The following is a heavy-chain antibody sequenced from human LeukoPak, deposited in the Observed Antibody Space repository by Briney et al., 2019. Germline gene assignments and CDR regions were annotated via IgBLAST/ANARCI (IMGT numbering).Heavy chain of an antibody. J-gene: IGHJ5*02. CDR3: ARARGPHNWFDP. V-gene: IGHV4-31*03. CDR2: IYYSGST. CDR1: GGSISSGGYY. Sequence: SETLSLTRTVSGGSISSGGYYWSWIRQHPGKGLEWIGYIYYSGSTYYNPSLKSRVTISVDTSKNQFSLKLSSVTAADTAVYYCARARGPHNWFDPWGQGTLVTVSS.